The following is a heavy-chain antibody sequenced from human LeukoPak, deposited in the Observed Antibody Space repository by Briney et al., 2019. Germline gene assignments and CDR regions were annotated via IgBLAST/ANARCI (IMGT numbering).Heavy chain of an antibody. CDR2: ISSSSSYI. D-gene: IGHD2-2*01. Sequence: PGGSLRLSCAASGFTFSSYSMNWVRQAPGKGLEWVSSISSSSSYIYYADSVKGRFTISRDNAKNSLYLQMNSLRAEDTAVYYCARQHCSSTSCSPFDYWGQGTLVTVSS. CDR1: GFTFSSYS. CDR3: ARQHCSSTSCSPFDY. V-gene: IGHV3-21*01. J-gene: IGHJ4*02.